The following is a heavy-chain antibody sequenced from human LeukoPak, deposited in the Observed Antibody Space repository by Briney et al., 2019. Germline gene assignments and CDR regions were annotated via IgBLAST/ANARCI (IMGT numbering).Heavy chain of an antibody. J-gene: IGHJ4*02. D-gene: IGHD6-19*01. Sequence: SETLSLTCTVSGGSISSSSYYSGWIRQPPGNGLEWIGSIYYSGSTYYNPSLKSRITISVDKSKNQLSLKPSSVTAADTAVYYCARNQQWLVTHWSQGTLVTVSS. CDR2: IYYSGST. CDR3: ARNQQWLVTH. V-gene: IGHV4-39*01. CDR1: GGSISSSSYY.